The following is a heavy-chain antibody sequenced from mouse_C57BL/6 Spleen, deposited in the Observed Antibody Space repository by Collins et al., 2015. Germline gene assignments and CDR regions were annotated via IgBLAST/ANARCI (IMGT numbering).Heavy chain of an antibody. CDR2: IYPGDGDT. J-gene: IGHJ1*03. V-gene: IGHV1-80*01. D-gene: IGHD1-1*01. CDR1: GYAFSSYW. CDR3: ARGNYYGSKDFDV. Sequence: QVQLQQSGAELVKPGASVKISCKASGYAFSSYWMNWVKQRPGKGLEWIGQIYPGDGDTNYNGKFKGKATLTADKSSSTAYMQLSSLTSEDSAVYFCARGNYYGSKDFDVWGTGTTVTVSS.